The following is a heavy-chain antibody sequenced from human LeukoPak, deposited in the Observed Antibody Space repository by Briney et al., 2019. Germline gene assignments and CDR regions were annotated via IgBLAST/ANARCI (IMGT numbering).Heavy chain of an antibody. CDR2: IYHSGST. V-gene: IGHV4-30-2*01. Sequence: SESLSLTCTVTGVSISSGGYYWSWIRQPPGKGLEWIGYIYHSGSTYYNPSLKSRVTISVDRSKNQFSLKLSSVTAADTAVYYCARDRTTGTAHDYYYYYMDVWGKGTTVTVSS. CDR3: ARDRTTGTAHDYYYYYMDV. J-gene: IGHJ6*03. CDR1: GVSISSGGYY. D-gene: IGHD1-1*01.